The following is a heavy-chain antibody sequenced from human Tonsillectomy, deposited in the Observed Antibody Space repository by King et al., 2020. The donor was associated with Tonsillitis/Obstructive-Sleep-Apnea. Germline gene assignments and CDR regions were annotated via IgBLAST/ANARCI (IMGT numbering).Heavy chain of an antibody. V-gene: IGHV4-31*01. D-gene: IGHD4-11*01. CDR3: ATFTGAVAFDI. J-gene: IGHJ3*02. Sequence: QLQESGPGLVKPSQTLSLTCTVSGGFTSSGGYYWSWIRQHPGKGLEWIGYIEYSGSTYYNQSLKSLVTISVDTSKNQFSLTLSSVTAADTAVYYCATFTGAVAFDIWGQGTMVTVSS. CDR2: IEYSGST. CDR1: GGFTSSGGYY.